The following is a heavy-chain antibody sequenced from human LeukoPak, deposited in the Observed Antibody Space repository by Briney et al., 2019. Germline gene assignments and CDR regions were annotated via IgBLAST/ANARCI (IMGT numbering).Heavy chain of an antibody. D-gene: IGHD3-9*01. J-gene: IGHJ4*02. Sequence: ASVKVSCKASGYTFTGYYMHWVRQAPGQGLEWMGWINPNSGGTNYAQKFQGRVTMTRDTSISTAYMELSSLRSEDTAVYYCARGESGYFDWYTGRFDYWGQGTLVTVSS. CDR1: GYTFTGYY. CDR3: ARGESGYFDWYTGRFDY. CDR2: INPNSGGT. V-gene: IGHV1-2*02.